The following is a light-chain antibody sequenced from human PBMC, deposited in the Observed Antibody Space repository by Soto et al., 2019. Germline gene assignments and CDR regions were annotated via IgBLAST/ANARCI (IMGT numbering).Light chain of an antibody. CDR2: DVS. V-gene: IGLV2-14*01. J-gene: IGLJ1*01. CDR3: SSYTSSTTFYV. CDR1: GSDVGAYNY. Sequence: QSAPTQPASVSGSPGQSITISCTGTGSDVGAYNYVSWYQQHPGKAPKLMIYDVSNRPSGVSNRFSGSKSGNTASLTISGLQAEDGADYYCSSYTSSTTFYVFGTGTKVTVL.